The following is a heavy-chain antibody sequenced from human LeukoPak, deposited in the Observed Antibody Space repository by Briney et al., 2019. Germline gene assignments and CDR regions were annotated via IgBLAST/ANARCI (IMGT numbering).Heavy chain of an antibody. Sequence: ASVKVSCKASGYTFTSYGISWVRQAPGQGREWMGWISAYNGNTNYAQKLQGRVTMTTDTSTSTAYMELRSLRSDDTAVYYCARDVDRQRIAAAGLGFDYWGQGTLVTVSS. CDR2: ISAYNGNT. CDR1: GYTFTSYG. D-gene: IGHD6-13*01. V-gene: IGHV1-18*01. CDR3: ARDVDRQRIAAAGLGFDY. J-gene: IGHJ4*02.